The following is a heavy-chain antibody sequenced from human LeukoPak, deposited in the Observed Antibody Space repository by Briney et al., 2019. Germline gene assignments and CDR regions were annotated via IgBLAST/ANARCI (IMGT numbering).Heavy chain of an antibody. D-gene: IGHD2-15*01. CDR1: GFTFSSYN. Sequence: GGSLRLSCTASGFTFSSYNMNWVPQAPGKGLEWVSSISSSGSYIYYADSVKGRFTISRDNAKNSLYLQMNSLRAEDTAVYYCARDSGGYCSGGSCYSWSLVYWGQGTLVTVSS. J-gene: IGHJ4*02. CDR3: ARDSGGYCSGGSCYSWSLVY. V-gene: IGHV3-21*01. CDR2: ISSSGSYI.